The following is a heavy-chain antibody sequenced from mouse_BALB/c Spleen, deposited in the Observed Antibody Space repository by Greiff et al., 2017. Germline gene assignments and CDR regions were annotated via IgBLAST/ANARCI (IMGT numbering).Heavy chain of an antibody. Sequence: EVQVVESGGGLVQPGGSRKLSCAASGFTFSSFGMHWVRQAPEKGLEWVAYISSGISTIYYADTVKGRFTISRDNPKNTLFLQMPSLRSEDTAMYYCARTGTTATLYYAMDYWGQGTSVTVSS. D-gene: IGHD1-2*01. J-gene: IGHJ4*01. CDR1: GFTFSSFG. CDR2: ISSGISTI. CDR3: ARTGTTATLYYAMDY. V-gene: IGHV5-17*02.